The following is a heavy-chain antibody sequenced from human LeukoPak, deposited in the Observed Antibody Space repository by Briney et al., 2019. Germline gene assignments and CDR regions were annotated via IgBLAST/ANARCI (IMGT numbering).Heavy chain of an antibody. V-gene: IGHV4-30-2*01. CDR2: IYHSGST. CDR3: ASEPRYGDYVY. CDR1: GGSISSGGYS. D-gene: IGHD4-17*01. J-gene: IGHJ4*02. Sequence: PSQTLSLTCAVSGGSISSGGYSWSWIRQPPGKGPEWIGSIYHSGSTYYNPSLKSRVTISVDRSKNQFSLKLSSVTAADTAVYYCASEPRYGDYVYWGQGTLVTVSS.